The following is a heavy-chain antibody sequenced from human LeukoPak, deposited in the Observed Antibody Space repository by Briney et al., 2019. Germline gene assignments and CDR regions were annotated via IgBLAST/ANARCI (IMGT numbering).Heavy chain of an antibody. CDR2: IYSGGKT. CDR1: GCTVSNNY. V-gene: IGHV3-66*01. J-gene: IGHJ5*02. Sequence: GGSLRLSCEVFGCTVSNNYMSWVRQAPGKGLEWVSVIYSGGKTYYADSVKGRFTISRDNSKDTLYLQMSSLRAEDTAVYYCAIKRDSNWFDPWGQGTRVTVSS. CDR3: AIKRDSNWFDP.